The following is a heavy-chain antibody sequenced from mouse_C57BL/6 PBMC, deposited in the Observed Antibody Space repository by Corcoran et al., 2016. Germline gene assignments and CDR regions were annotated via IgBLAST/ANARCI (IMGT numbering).Heavy chain of an antibody. Sequence: EVQLQQSGPELVKPGASVKISCKASGYTFTDYYMNWVKQSHGKSLEWIGDINPNNGGTSYNQKFTGKATLTVDKSSSTAYMELRSLTSEDTAVYYCARSPYSNYFDYWGQGTTLTVSS. CDR3: ARSPYSNYFDY. D-gene: IGHD2-5*01. J-gene: IGHJ2*01. CDR1: GYTFTDYY. CDR2: INPNNGGT. V-gene: IGHV1-26*01.